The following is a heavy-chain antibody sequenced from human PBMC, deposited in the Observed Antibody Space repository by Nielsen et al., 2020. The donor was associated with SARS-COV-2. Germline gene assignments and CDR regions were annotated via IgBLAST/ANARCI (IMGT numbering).Heavy chain of an antibody. CDR2: IKQDGSEK. CDR3: AREGYCSGGSCYSHYYYYYGMDV. D-gene: IGHD2-15*01. J-gene: IGHJ6*02. Sequence: VRQAPGKGLEWVANIKQDGSEKYYVDSVKGRFTISRDNAKNSLYLQMNSLRAEDTAVYYCAREGYCSGGSCYSHYYYYYGMDVWGQGTTVTVS. V-gene: IGHV3-7*01.